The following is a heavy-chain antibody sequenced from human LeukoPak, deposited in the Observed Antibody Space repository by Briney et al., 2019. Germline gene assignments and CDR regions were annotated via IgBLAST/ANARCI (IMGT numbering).Heavy chain of an antibody. Sequence: PGGSLRLSCAASGFTFSSYAMSWVRQAPGKGLEWVSAISGSGGSTYYADSVKGRFTISRDNSKNTLYLQMNSLRAEDTAVYYCAKDHPHDYGDFVTFDHWGQGTLVTVSS. V-gene: IGHV3-23*01. CDR3: AKDHPHDYGDFVTFDH. CDR1: GFTFSSYA. J-gene: IGHJ4*02. D-gene: IGHD4-17*01. CDR2: ISGSGGST.